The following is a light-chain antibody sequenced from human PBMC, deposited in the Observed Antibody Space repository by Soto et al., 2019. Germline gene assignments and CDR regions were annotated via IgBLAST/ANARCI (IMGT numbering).Light chain of an antibody. CDR1: QSVPANY. J-gene: IGKJ1*01. V-gene: IGKV3-20*01. CDR2: GAS. CDR3: LQYGTPWWT. Sequence: EIVLTQSPGTLSLSPGERVTLSCRASQSVPANYLAWYQQKPGQAPRLLIYGASNRATGIPDRFSGSGSGTDFTLTVSRVQPEDFAVYYCLQYGTPWWTFGQGARVEIK.